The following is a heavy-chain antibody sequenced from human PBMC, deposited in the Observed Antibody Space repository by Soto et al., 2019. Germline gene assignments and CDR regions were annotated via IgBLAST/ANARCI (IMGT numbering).Heavy chain of an antibody. V-gene: IGHV3-23*01. CDR2: ISGSGGST. D-gene: IGHD1-26*01. CDR3: ARRGSGSYYAY. CDR1: GFTFSSYA. Sequence: EVQLLEPGGGLVQPGGSLRLSCAASGFTFSSYAMRWVRQAPVKGLEWVSAISGSGGSTYYADSVKGRFTISRDNSKNTLYLQMNTLRSEDTAVYYCARRGSGSYYAYWGQGTLVTVSS. J-gene: IGHJ4*02.